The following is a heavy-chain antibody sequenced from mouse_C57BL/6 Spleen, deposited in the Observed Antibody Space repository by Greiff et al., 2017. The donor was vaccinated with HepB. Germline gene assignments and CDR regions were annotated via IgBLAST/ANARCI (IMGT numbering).Heavy chain of an antibody. D-gene: IGHD2-2*01. Sequence: QVQLQQSGAELVRPGTSVKVSCKASGYAFTNYLIEWVKQRPGQGLEWIGVINHGSGGTNYNEKLKGKATLTADKSSSTAYMQLSSLTAEDSAVYFCARSGGYDGAWFAYWGQGTLVTVSA. CDR3: ARSGGYDGAWFAY. CDR1: GYAFTNYL. V-gene: IGHV1-54*01. CDR2: INHGSGGT. J-gene: IGHJ3*01.